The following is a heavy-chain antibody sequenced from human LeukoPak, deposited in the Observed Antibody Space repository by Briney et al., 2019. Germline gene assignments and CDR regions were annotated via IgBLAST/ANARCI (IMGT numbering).Heavy chain of an antibody. CDR2: TSDSGGST. J-gene: IGHJ4*02. V-gene: IGHV3-23*01. CDR3: VKGATKISCRPAD. D-gene: IGHD6-6*01. CDR1: GFTFSSYA. Sequence: PGGSLRLSCAASGFTFSSYAMSWVRQAPGKGLEWVSGTSDSGGSTYYADSVKGRFSISRDNSKNSLYLQMDSLRVEDTAVYYCVKGATKISCRPADWDQGTLVTVSS.